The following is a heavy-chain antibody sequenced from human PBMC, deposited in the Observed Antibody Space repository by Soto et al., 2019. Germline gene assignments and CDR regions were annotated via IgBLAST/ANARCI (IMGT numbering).Heavy chain of an antibody. CDR1: GGAFSSLG. V-gene: IGHV1-69*01. CDR2: IIPISGRT. J-gene: IGHJ4*02. D-gene: IGHD5-12*01. Sequence: QVQLVQSGAEVKRPGSSVKVSCEASGGAFSSLGFTWVRQAPGQGLEWMGGIIPISGRTTFAPKFLGRVTITADESTRTTYMELTALTSDDTAIYSCATRGTQGRWLEFADYWGQGTRVTVSS. CDR3: ATRGTQGRWLEFADY.